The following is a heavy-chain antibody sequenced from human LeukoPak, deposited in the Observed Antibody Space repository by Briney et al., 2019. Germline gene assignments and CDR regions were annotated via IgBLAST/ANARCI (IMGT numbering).Heavy chain of an antibody. D-gene: IGHD1-26*01. CDR3: ARVRELYRDY. Sequence: GGSLRLSCAASGLTFSSYTMNWDRQAPGKGLEWVSSISGSSSYMFHADSVKGRFTISRDNTRNSLYLQMNSLRAEDTAVYYCARVRELYRDYWGQGTLVTVSS. J-gene: IGHJ4*02. CDR1: GLTFSSYT. CDR2: ISGSSSYM. V-gene: IGHV3-21*01.